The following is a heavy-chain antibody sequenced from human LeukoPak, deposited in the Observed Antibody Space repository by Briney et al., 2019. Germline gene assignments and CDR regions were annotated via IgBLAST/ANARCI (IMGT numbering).Heavy chain of an antibody. V-gene: IGHV1-69*13. J-gene: IGHJ6*02. D-gene: IGHD2-2*01. CDR2: IIPIFGTA. CDR1: GGTFSSYA. CDR3: ASPGGAGTSPPTDYYGMDV. Sequence: SVKVSCKASGGTFSSYAISWVRQAPGQGLEWMGGIIPIFGTANYAQKFQGRVTITADESTSTAYMELSSLRSEDTAVYYCASPGGAGTSPPTDYYGMDVWGQGTTVTVSS.